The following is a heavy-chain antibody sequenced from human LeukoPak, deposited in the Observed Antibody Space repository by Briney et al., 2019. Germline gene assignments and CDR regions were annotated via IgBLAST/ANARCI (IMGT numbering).Heavy chain of an antibody. J-gene: IGHJ4*02. V-gene: IGHV4-4*07. CDR1: GASISSYY. CDR2: IITSGST. Sequence: PSEILSLTCSVPGASISSYYWSWIRQPAGKGLEWSGRIITSGSTNYNPSLKSRVTVSVDTSKNQFSLRRGSVTAADTAVYYCASSQPTTRWIFDRWGQGTLVTVSS. CDR3: ASSQPTTRWIFDR. D-gene: IGHD1-26*01.